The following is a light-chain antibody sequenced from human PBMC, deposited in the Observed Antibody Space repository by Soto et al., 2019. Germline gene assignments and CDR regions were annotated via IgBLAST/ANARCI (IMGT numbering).Light chain of an antibody. Sequence: EIVLTQSPGTLSLSPGERATLSCRASQSVSSSYLAWYQQKPGQAPRLLIYGASSRATGIPDRFSGSGSGTDFTLDISRLEPEDFAVYYCQQYGSSPGTFGQWTKVEIK. J-gene: IGKJ1*01. CDR1: QSVSSSY. V-gene: IGKV3-20*01. CDR3: QQYGSSPGT. CDR2: GAS.